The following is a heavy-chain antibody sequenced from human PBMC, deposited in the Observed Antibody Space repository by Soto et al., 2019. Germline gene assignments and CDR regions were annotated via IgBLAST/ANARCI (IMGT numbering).Heavy chain of an antibody. Sequence: ASVKVSCKASGYTFTSYGISWVRQAPGQGLEWMGWISAYNGNTNYAQKLQGRVTMTTDTSTSTAYMELRSLRSDDTAVYYCARGRVLAAAGTANWFDPWGQGTLVTVSS. CDR2: ISAYNGNT. D-gene: IGHD6-13*01. J-gene: IGHJ5*02. V-gene: IGHV1-18*01. CDR1: GYTFTSYG. CDR3: ARGRVLAAAGTANWFDP.